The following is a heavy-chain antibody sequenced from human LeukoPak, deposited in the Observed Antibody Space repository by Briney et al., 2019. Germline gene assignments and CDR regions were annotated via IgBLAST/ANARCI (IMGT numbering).Heavy chain of an antibody. Sequence: GRSLRLSCAASGFTFSSYGMHWVRQAPGKGLEWVAVISYDGSNKYYADSVKGRFTISRDNSKNTLYLQMNSLRAEDTAVYYCAKDGGRQVTMFGYWGQGTLVTVSS. CDR2: ISYDGSNK. D-gene: IGHD3-16*01. J-gene: IGHJ4*02. CDR1: GFTFSSYG. V-gene: IGHV3-30*18. CDR3: AKDGGRQVTMFGY.